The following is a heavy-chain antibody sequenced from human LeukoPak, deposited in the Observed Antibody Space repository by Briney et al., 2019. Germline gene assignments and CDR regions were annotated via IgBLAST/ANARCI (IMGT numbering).Heavy chain of an antibody. CDR1: GGSISGYY. CDR3: ARVAYFYGSGSYCFDY. CDR2: IYYSGNT. D-gene: IGHD3-10*01. J-gene: IGHJ4*02. V-gene: IGHV4-59*01. Sequence: KPSETLSLTCSVSGGSISGYYWSWIRQSPGKRLEWMAYIYYSGNTNYNPSLKSRVNISVDTSKNQFSLKPSSVTAADTAVYYCARVAYFYGSGSYCFDYWGQGTLVTVSS.